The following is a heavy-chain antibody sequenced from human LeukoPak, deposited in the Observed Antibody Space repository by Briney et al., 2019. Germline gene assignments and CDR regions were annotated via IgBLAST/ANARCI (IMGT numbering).Heavy chain of an antibody. CDR3: ARRAPGGYGDYFDY. J-gene: IGHJ4*02. D-gene: IGHD5-12*01. Sequence: SQTLSLTCTVSGGSVSSGYYCWSWIRQPAGKGLEWIGRICTGGSTNYNSSLKSRVTISVDTSKNQFSLQLRSVTAADTAVYYCARRAPGGYGDYFDYWGQGTLVTVAS. CDR2: ICTGGST. CDR1: GGSVSSGYYC. V-gene: IGHV4-61*02.